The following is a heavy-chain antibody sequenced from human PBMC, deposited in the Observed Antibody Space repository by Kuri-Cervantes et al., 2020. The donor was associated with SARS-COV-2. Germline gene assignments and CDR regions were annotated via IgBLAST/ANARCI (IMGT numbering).Heavy chain of an antibody. Sequence: GESLKISCAASGFTFSDYYMSWIRQAPGKGLEWVSYISSSGSTIYYADSVKGRFTISRDNAKNSLYLQMNSLRAEDTAVYYCARGAHDYYYYGMDVWGQGTTVTVSS. CDR1: GFTFSDYY. CDR3: ARGAHDYYYYGMDV. CDR2: ISSSGSTI. J-gene: IGHJ6*02. V-gene: IGHV3-11*01.